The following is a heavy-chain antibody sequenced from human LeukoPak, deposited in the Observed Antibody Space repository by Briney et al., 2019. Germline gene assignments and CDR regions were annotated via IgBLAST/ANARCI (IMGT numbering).Heavy chain of an antibody. CDR2: INHSGSI. CDR3: ASGVGGGSGWYRFDY. D-gene: IGHD6-19*01. Sequence: SETLSLTCAVYGGSFSGYYWSWIRQPPGKGLEWIGEINHSGSINYNPSLKSRVTISVDTSQNQFFLKLISVAAADTAVYYCASGVGGGSGWYRFDYWGQGTLVTVSS. J-gene: IGHJ4*02. V-gene: IGHV4-34*01. CDR1: GGSFSGYY.